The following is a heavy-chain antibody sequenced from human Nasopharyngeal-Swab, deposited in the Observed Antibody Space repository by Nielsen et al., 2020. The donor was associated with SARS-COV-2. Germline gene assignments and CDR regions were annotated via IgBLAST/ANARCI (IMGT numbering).Heavy chain of an antibody. D-gene: IGHD3/OR15-3a*01. Sequence: SETLSLTCTVSGGSISSDYWCWIRQRPGTGLGWIAYIYYNWSTKYNSSLYIRSTISVDTAMNQFSLNVDSVTTADTAVYYCVRASEAVLFGHEHWFDPWGQGTLVTVSS. CDR2: IYYNWST. CDR3: VRASEAVLFGHEHWFDP. J-gene: IGHJ5*02. V-gene: IGHV4-59*01. CDR1: GGSISSDY.